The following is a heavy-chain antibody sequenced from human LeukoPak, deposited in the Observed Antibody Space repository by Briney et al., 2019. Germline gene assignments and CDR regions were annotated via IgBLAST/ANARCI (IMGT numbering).Heavy chain of an antibody. D-gene: IGHD4-11*01. CDR2: IYYSGST. CDR1: GGSISSSSYY. J-gene: IGHJ4*02. V-gene: IGHV4-39*01. CDR3: ARLDYSNPPYFDY. Sequence: SETLSLTCTVSGGSISSSSYYWGWIRQPPGKGLEWIGSIYYSGSTYYNPSLKSRVTISVDTSKNQFSLKLSSVTAADTAVYYCARLDYSNPPYFDYWGQGTLVTVSS.